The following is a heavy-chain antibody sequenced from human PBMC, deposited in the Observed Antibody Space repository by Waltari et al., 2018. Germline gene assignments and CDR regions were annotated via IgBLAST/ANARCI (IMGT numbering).Heavy chain of an antibody. J-gene: IGHJ4*02. CDR1: GLPVNNNY. V-gene: IGHV3-53*01. D-gene: IGHD6-25*01. Sequence: VLLVESGGGLIQPGGSLCVSCAASGLPVNNNYMSWVRQAPGKGQEGGSPRFIVGNTSYAASGRGRGTIARDSSKNTLYLQMNSLRTEDTAVYYGARAAKEGYWGQGTLVTVTA. CDR2: RFIVGNT. CDR3: ARAAKEGY.